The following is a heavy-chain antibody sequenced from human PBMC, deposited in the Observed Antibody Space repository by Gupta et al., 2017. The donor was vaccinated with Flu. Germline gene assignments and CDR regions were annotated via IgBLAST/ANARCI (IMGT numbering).Heavy chain of an antibody. J-gene: IGHJ4*02. Sequence: QVQLQQSGPGLVKPSQTLSLTCAISGDSVSSNSVVWNWIRQSPSRGLEWLGRTYYRSKWYNDYAVSVKSRITINPDTSKNQFSLQLNSVTPEDTAVYYCARGAGLTTVTTGYFDYWGQGTLVTVSS. V-gene: IGHV6-1*01. D-gene: IGHD4-17*01. CDR1: GDSVSSNSVV. CDR2: TYYRSKWYN. CDR3: ARGAGLTTVTTGYFDY.